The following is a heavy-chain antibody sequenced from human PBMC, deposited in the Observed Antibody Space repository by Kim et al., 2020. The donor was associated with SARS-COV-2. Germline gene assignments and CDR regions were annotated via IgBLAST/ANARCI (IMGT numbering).Heavy chain of an antibody. CDR1: GYTFTSYY. CDR3: ARDLSRDEPNYGEDY. V-gene: IGHV1-46*01. Sequence: ASVKVSCKASGYTFTSYYMHWVRQAPGQGLEWMGIINPSGGSTSYAQKFQGRVTMTRDTSTSTVYMELSSLRSEDTAVYYCARDLSRDEPNYGEDYWGQGTLVTVSS. J-gene: IGHJ4*02. D-gene: IGHD4-17*01. CDR2: INPSGGST.